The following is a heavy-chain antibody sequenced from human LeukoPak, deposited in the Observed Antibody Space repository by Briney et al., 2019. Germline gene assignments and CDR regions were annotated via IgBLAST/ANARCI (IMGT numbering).Heavy chain of an antibody. J-gene: IGHJ4*02. Sequence: GGSLRLSCAASGFTFSSYWMSWVRQAPGKGLEWVGRIRSKTDGETTDYAAPVKGRFTISRDDLKNTLYLQMNSLKTEDTAVYYCTTSSGWPRMSFDYWGQGTLVTVSS. CDR2: IRSKTDGETT. CDR1: GFTFSSYW. D-gene: IGHD6-19*01. CDR3: TTSSGWPRMSFDY. V-gene: IGHV3-15*01.